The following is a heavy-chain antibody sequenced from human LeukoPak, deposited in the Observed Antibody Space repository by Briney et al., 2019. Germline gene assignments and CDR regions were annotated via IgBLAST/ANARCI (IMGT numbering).Heavy chain of an antibody. CDR2: IYYSGST. V-gene: IGHV4-39*01. D-gene: IGHD3-3*01. J-gene: IGHJ4*02. CDR3: ARGDGRFLEWLTFDY. Sequence: SETLSLTCTVSGGSISSSSYYWGWIRQPPGKGLEWIGSIYYSGSTYYNPSLKSRVTISVDTSKNQFSLKLSSATAADTAVYYCARGDGRFLEWLTFDYWGQGTLVTVSS. CDR1: GGSISSSSYY.